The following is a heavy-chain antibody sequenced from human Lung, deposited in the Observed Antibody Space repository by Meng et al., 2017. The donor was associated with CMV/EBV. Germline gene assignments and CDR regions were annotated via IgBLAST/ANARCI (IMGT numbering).Heavy chain of an antibody. CDR2: IWYDGSNK. V-gene: IGHV3-33*06. CDR3: AKWIGGSNYYGMDV. J-gene: IGHJ6*02. Sequence: GGSXRLXCAASGFTFSSYGMHWVRQAPGKGLEWVAVIWYDGSNKYYADSVKGRFTISRDNSKNTLYLQMNSLRAEDTAVYYCAKWIGGSNYYGMDVWGQGNXVTVSS. CDR1: GFTFSSYG. D-gene: IGHD2-15*01.